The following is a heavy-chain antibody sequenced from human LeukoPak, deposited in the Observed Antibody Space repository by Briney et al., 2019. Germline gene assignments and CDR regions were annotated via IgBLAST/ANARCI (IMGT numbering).Heavy chain of an antibody. J-gene: IGHJ5*02. Sequence: ASVKVSCKASRYTFTGYYIHWVRQAPGQGLEWMGWINPNSGGTNYAQKFQGRVTMTRDTSISTAYMELNRLRSDDTAVYYCARGSGITIFGVVNRFDPWGQGTLVTVSS. CDR3: ARGSGITIFGVVNRFDP. CDR1: RYTFTGYY. D-gene: IGHD3-3*01. CDR2: INPNSGGT. V-gene: IGHV1-2*02.